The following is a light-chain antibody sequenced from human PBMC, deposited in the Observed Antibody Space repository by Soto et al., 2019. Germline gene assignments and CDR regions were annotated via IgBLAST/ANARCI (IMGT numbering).Light chain of an antibody. CDR1: KPNIGRHH. CDR2: DTN. J-gene: IGLJ2*01. V-gene: IGLV1-51*01. CDR3: GTWDTGLSVLV. Sequence: QSVLTQAPSVSAAPGQKVTISCSGSKPNIGRHHICWYQQVPGTAPKLLIYDTNKRPSGIPYRFSGSKSGTTAALDITGLQTGDEAHYYCGTWDTGLSVLVFGGGTKVTVL.